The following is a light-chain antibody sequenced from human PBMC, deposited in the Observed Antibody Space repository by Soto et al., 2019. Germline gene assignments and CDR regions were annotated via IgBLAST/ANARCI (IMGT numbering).Light chain of an antibody. CDR1: QLFSSN. CDR2: GSS. V-gene: IGKV3-15*01. CDR3: QQYNDWPRT. J-gene: IGKJ5*01. Sequence: EIVMTQSPATLSVSPGESVTLSCRASQLFSSNLAWYQRRPGQAHRLLIYGSSTRATGVPPRFSGSASGTEFTLTISSLQSEDFGVYYCQQYNDWPRTFGQGKRLEIK.